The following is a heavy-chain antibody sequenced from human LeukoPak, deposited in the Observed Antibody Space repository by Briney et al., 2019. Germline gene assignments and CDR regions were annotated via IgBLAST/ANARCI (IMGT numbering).Heavy chain of an antibody. CDR3: AREKGYSSGWSGFDF. CDR1: GFAVSSYY. Sequence: GGSLRLSCAASGFAVSSYYMTWVRQPPGKGLEWVSLIYSAGSTYYADSVKGRFTISRDNSKNMVYLQMNSLRGEDTAVYYCAREKGYSSGWSGFDFWGRGTLVTVSS. V-gene: IGHV3-53*01. D-gene: IGHD6-19*01. CDR2: IYSAGST. J-gene: IGHJ4*02.